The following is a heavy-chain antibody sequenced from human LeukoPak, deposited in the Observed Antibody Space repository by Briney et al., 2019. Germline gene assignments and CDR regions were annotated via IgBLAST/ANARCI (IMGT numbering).Heavy chain of an antibody. Sequence: PGGSLRLSCAASGFTVSSNYMSGVRQAPGEGLGWVSVIYSGGSTYYADSVKGRFTISRDNSKNTLYLQMNSLRAEDTAVYYCARGSLFGEFIFDYWGQGTLVTVSS. J-gene: IGHJ4*02. CDR1: GFTVSSNY. V-gene: IGHV3-53*01. D-gene: IGHD3-10*02. CDR2: IYSGGST. CDR3: ARGSLFGEFIFDY.